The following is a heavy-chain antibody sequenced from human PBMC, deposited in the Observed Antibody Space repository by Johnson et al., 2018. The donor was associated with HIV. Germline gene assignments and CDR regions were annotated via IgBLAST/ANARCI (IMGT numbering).Heavy chain of an antibody. J-gene: IGHJ3*02. V-gene: IGHV3-20*04. Sequence: VQLVESGGGLVQPGGSLRLSCAASGFTFINYAMSWVRQAPGKGVEWVSGINWNGGSTGYADSVKGRFTISSDNAKNSLYLQMNSLRAEDTAVYYCAKGATYYYGSGSYYTGSAFDIWGQGTMVTVSS. CDR2: INWNGGST. CDR1: GFTFINYA. CDR3: AKGATYYYGSGSYYTGSAFDI. D-gene: IGHD3-10*01.